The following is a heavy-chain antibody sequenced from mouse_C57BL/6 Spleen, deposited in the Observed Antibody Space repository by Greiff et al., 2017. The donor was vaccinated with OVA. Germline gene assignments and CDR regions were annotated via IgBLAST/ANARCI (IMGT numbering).Heavy chain of an antibody. J-gene: IGHJ4*01. CDR2: ISSGGSYT. CDR1: GFTFSSYG. CDR3: ARSYYGNYDYYAMDY. D-gene: IGHD2-10*01. Sequence: EVQRVESGGDLVKPGGSLKLSCAASGFTFSSYGMSWVRQTPDKRLEWVATISSGGSYTYYPDSVKGRFTISRDNAKNTLYLQMSSLKSEDTAMYYCARSYYGNYDYYAMDYWGQGTSVTVSS. V-gene: IGHV5-6*01.